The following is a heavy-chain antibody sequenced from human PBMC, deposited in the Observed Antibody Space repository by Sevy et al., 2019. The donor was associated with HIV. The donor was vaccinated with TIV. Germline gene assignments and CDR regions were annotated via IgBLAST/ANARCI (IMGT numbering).Heavy chain of an antibody. CDR1: GGTFSSYA. CDR2: IIPILGIA. J-gene: IGHJ6*03. V-gene: IGHV1-69*10. CDR3: ARDEDDYYDSSGYPYYYYMDV. Sequence: ASVKVSCKASGGTFSSYAISWVRQAPGQGLEWMGGIIPILGIANYAQKFQGRVTITADKSTSTAYMELSSLRSEDTAVYYCARDEDDYYDSSGYPYYYYMDVWGKGTTVTVSS. D-gene: IGHD3-22*01.